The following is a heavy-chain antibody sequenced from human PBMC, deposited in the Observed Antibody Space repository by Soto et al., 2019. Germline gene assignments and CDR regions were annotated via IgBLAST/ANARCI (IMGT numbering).Heavy chain of an antibody. CDR3: ARDQYYDSSGYYYHWFDP. D-gene: IGHD3-22*01. J-gene: IGHJ5*02. Sequence: PSEPLSLPCTVYVGSFSGYYWSWIRQPPVKVLEWIGEINHSGSTNYNPSLKSRVTISVDTSKNQFSLKLSSVTAADTAVYYCARDQYYDSSGYYYHWFDPWGQGTLVTVSS. CDR1: VGSFSGYY. V-gene: IGHV4-34*01. CDR2: INHSGST.